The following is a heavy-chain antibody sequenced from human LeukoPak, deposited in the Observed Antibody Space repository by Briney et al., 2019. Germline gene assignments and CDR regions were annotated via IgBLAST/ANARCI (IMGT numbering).Heavy chain of an antibody. D-gene: IGHD2-2*01. CDR2: IIPIFGTA. J-gene: IGHJ6*02. Sequence: SVKVSCKASGGTFSSYAISWVRQAPGQGLEWMGGIIPIFGTANYARKFQGRVTITADESTSTAYMELSSLRSEDTAVYYCAAGPQIVVVPAGHYYYYYGMDVWGQGTTVTVSS. V-gene: IGHV1-69*13. CDR3: AAGPQIVVVPAGHYYYYYGMDV. CDR1: GGTFSSYA.